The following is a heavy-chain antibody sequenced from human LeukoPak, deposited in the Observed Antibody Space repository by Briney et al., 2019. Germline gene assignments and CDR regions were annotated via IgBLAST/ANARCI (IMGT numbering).Heavy chain of an antibody. CDR2: ISAYNGTT. CDR1: GYTFTSYG. Sequence: GASVKVSCKASGYTFTSYGISWVRQTPGQGLEWMGWISAYNGTTNYEQQLQGRVTMTTDTSTSPAYMEMRSLRSDDTAVYYCARGTTVVPTGFDYWGQGTLVTVSS. J-gene: IGHJ4*02. CDR3: ARGTTVVPTGFDY. D-gene: IGHD4-23*01. V-gene: IGHV1-18*01.